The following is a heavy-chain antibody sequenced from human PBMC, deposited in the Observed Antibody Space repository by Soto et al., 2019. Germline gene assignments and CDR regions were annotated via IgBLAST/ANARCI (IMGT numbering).Heavy chain of an antibody. CDR1: GYTFTGYY. Sequence: ASVKVSCKASGYTFTGYYMHWVRQAPGQGLEWMGWINPNSGGTNYAQKFQGWVTMPRDTSISTAYMELSRLRSDDTAVYYCARGVHYYGSGSYYGYYYMDVWGKGTTVTVSS. V-gene: IGHV1-2*04. CDR2: INPNSGGT. J-gene: IGHJ6*03. D-gene: IGHD3-10*01. CDR3: ARGVHYYGSGSYYGYYYMDV.